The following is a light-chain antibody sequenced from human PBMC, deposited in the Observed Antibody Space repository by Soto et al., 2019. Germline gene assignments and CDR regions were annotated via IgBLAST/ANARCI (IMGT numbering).Light chain of an antibody. CDR1: NSNIGAGYD. J-gene: IGLJ1*01. CDR3: KSYDTSLKTYV. Sequence: QSVLTQPPSVSGAPGQRVTISCTGSNSNIGAGYDVHWYQQLPGTAPKLLIHGNSYRPSGVPDRFSGSKSGTSASLATTGLQAEDQADSPCKSYDTSLKTYVFGSGTKVTVL. V-gene: IGLV1-40*01. CDR2: GNS.